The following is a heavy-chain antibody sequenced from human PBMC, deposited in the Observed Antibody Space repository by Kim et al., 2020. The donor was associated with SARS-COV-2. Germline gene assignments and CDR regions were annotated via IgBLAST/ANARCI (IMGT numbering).Heavy chain of an antibody. V-gene: IGHV4-39*01. CDR3: ASNLFSITIFGVVTRYFDY. CDR2: IYYSGST. D-gene: IGHD3-3*01. Sequence: SETLSLTCTVSGGSISSSSYYWGWIRQPPGKGLEWIGSIYYSGSTYYNPSLKSRVTISVDTSKNQFSLKLSSVSAADTAVYYCASNLFSITIFGVVTRYFDYRGQGTLVTVSS. J-gene: IGHJ4*02. CDR1: GGSISSSSYY.